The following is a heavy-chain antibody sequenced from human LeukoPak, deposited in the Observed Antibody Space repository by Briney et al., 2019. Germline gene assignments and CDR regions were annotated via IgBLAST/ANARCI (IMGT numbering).Heavy chain of an antibody. V-gene: IGHV1-69*06. Sequence: SVKVSCKASGGTFSSYAISWVRQAPGQGLEWMGGIIPIFGTANYAQKFQGRVTITADKSTSTAYMELSRLRSDDTAVYYCARDVAVAGRGWFDPWGQGTLVTVSS. CDR3: ARDVAVAGRGWFDP. CDR1: GGTFSSYA. CDR2: IIPIFGTA. J-gene: IGHJ5*02. D-gene: IGHD6-19*01.